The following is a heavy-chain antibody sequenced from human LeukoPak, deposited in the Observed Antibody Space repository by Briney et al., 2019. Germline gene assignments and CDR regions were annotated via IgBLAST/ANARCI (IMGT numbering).Heavy chain of an antibody. CDR1: TFIFSDYA. J-gene: IGHJ4*02. CDR2: ISGGGDAT. Sequence: GGSLRLSCAASTFIFSDYAMTWVRQAPGKGLEWVSTISGGGDATYYAHSVKGRFAVSRDNSKKTLYLQLNSLRAEDTAVYYCAKGSAVGDYGDYGNYWGQGTLVTVSS. CDR3: AKGSAVGDYGDYGNY. D-gene: IGHD4-17*01. V-gene: IGHV3-23*01.